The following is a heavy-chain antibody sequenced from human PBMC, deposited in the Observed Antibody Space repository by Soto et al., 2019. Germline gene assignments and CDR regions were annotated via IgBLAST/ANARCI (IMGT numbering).Heavy chain of an antibody. D-gene: IGHD6-19*01. CDR2: ISSSGSTI. V-gene: IGHV3-11*01. CDR3: ARGTYSSGWYPSYFDY. J-gene: IGHJ4*02. CDR1: GFTFSDYY. Sequence: PGGSLRLSCAASGFTFSDYYMSWIRQAPGKGLGWVSYISSSGSTIYYADSVKGRFTISRDNAKNSLYLQMNSLRAEDTAVYYCARGTYSSGWYPSYFDYWGQGTLVTVSS.